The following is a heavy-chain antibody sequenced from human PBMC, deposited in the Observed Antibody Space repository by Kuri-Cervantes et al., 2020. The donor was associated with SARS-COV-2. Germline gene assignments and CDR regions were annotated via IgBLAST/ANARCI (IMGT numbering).Heavy chain of an antibody. V-gene: IGHV3-30*03. D-gene: IGHD4-11*01. CDR3: ARDGTTVTTWFYYYMDV. J-gene: IGHJ6*03. Sequence: GESLKISCAASGFTFSSYCMHWVRQAPGKGLEWVAVISYDGSNKYYADSVKGRFTISRDKSKNTQYLQMNSLRPEDTAVYHCARDGTTVTTWFYYYMDVWGKGTTVTVSS. CDR2: ISYDGSNK. CDR1: GFTFSSYC.